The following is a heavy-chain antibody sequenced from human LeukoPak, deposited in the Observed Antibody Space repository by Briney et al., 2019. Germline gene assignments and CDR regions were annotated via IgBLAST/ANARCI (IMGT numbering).Heavy chain of an antibody. Sequence: GGSLGLSCAASGFTFSSYAMSWVRQAPGKGLEWVSAISGSGGSTYYADSVKGRFTISRDNSKNTLYLQMNSLRAEDTAVYYCAKRPRVRFLEWLPSNWFDPWGQGTLVTVSS. CDR1: GFTFSSYA. CDR3: AKRPRVRFLEWLPSNWFDP. J-gene: IGHJ5*02. V-gene: IGHV3-23*01. CDR2: ISGSGGST. D-gene: IGHD3-3*01.